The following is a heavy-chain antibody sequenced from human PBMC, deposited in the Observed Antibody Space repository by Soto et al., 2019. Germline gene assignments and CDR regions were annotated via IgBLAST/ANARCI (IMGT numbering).Heavy chain of an antibody. CDR2: MNPNSGNT. Sequence: QVQLVQSGAEVKKPGASVKVSCKASGYTFTSYDINWVRQATGQGLEWMGWMNPNSGNTGYAQKFQGRVTMTRNTSISNAYMELSSLRSEDTAVYYCARVARFSSGYYGDAFDIWGQGTMVTVSS. CDR3: ARVARFSSGYYGDAFDI. D-gene: IGHD3-22*01. V-gene: IGHV1-8*01. CDR1: GYTFTSYD. J-gene: IGHJ3*02.